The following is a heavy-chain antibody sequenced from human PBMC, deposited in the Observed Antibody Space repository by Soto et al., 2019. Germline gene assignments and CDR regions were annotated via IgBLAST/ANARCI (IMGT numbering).Heavy chain of an antibody. J-gene: IGHJ4*02. CDR1: GFSLSSSGVG. CDR3: ARLVVAGIKYYFDY. D-gene: IGHD2-15*01. CDR2: IYWDDDK. Sequence: QITLKESCPTLVKPTQTLTLTCTFSGFSLSSSGVGVGWIRQPPGKALEWLTFIYWDDDKRYSPSLKSRLTITKDTSKNQVVLTLTNMDPVDTATFYCARLVVAGIKYYFDYWGQGTLLTVSS. V-gene: IGHV2-5*02.